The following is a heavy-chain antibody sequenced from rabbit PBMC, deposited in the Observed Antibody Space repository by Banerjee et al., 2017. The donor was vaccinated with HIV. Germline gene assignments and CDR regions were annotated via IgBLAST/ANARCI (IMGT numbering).Heavy chain of an antibody. Sequence: QSLEESGGDLVKPGASLTLTCTASGFSFSYSDYMCWVRQPPGKGPEWIACIGAGSSGSTYYASWAKGRFTISKTSSTTVTLQMTSLTAADTATYFCARDSGTSFSSYGMDLRGPGTLVTVS. CDR3: ARDSGTSFSSYGMDL. J-gene: IGHJ6*01. CDR1: GFSFSYSDY. V-gene: IGHV1S40*01. D-gene: IGHD8-1*01. CDR2: IGAGSSGST.